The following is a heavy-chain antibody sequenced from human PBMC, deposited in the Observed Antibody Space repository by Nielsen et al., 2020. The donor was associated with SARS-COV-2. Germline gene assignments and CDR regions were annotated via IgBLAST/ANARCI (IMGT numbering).Heavy chain of an antibody. CDR2: ISPMFGTA. D-gene: IGHD3-10*01. CDR1: GDTFSSYG. Sequence: SVKVSCKASGDTFSSYGITWVRQAPGQGPEWMGGISPMFGTANYAQKFQGRVTMTADKSTSTAYMEVSSLRSEDTAVYYCAKSRGDRTWRAAEDWGQGTLVSVSS. CDR3: AKSRGDRTWRAAED. J-gene: IGHJ4*02. V-gene: IGHV1-69*06.